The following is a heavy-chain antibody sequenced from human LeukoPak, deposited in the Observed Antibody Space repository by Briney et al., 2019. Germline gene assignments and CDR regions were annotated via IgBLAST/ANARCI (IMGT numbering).Heavy chain of an antibody. CDR2: IYYSGNT. J-gene: IGHJ4*02. CDR3: ARGLGGSYPFDY. V-gene: IGHV4-39*01. CDR1: GGSISSGSYY. Sequence: PSETLSLTCTVSGGSISSGSYYWGWIRQPPGQGQEWIGSIYYSGNTYYSPSLKSRVTISVDTSKNQFSLKLSSVTAADTAVYYCARGLGGSYPFDYWGQGTLVTVSS. D-gene: IGHD1-26*01.